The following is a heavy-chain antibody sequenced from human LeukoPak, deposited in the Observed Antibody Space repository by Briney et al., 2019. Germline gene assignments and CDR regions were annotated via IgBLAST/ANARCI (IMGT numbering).Heavy chain of an antibody. CDR2: ISAYNGNT. J-gene: IGHJ4*02. D-gene: IGHD6-13*01. CDR1: GYTFTSYG. V-gene: IGHV1-18*01. CDR3: AKLAAAGTAHYYFDY. Sequence: ASVKVSCKASGYTFTSYGISWVRQAPGQGLEWMGWISAYNGNTNYAQKLQGRVTMTRDTSTSTVYMELSSLRSEDTAVYYCAKLAAAGTAHYYFDYWGQGTLVTVSS.